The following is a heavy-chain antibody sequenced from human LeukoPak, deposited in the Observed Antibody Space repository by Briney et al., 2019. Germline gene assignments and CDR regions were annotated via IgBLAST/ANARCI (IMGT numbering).Heavy chain of an antibody. J-gene: IGHJ4*02. CDR3: ARGTMIVVAPFDY. V-gene: IGHV1-18*04. CDR2: ISAYNGNT. Sequence: ASVKVSCKSSGYTFTVYYMHWVRQAPGQGLEWMGWISAYNGNTNYAQKLQGRVTMTTDTSTSTAYMELRSLRSDDTAVYYCARGTMIVVAPFDYWGQGTLVTVSS. CDR1: GYTFTVYY. D-gene: IGHD3-22*01.